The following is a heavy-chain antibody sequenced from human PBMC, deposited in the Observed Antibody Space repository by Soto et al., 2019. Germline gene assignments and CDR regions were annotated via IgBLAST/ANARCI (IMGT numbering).Heavy chain of an antibody. V-gene: IGHV3-48*02. CDR2: ISSSSSSI. Sequence: EVQLVESGGGLVQPGGSLRLSCAASGFTFSSYSMNWVRQAPGKGLEWVSYISSSSSSIFYADSVKGRFTISRDNAKNSLYLQMKSRRDEDTAVYYCERAYAYSSSSGYYYYGIDVWGQGTTVTVSS. D-gene: IGHD6-6*01. CDR1: GFTFSSYS. J-gene: IGHJ6*02. CDR3: ERAYAYSSSSGYYYYGIDV.